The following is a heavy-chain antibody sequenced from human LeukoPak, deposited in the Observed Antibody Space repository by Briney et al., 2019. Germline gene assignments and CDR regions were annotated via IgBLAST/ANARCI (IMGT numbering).Heavy chain of an antibody. V-gene: IGHV3-9*01. CDR1: GFTFDDYA. CDR3: AKELSGFGGVHYGMDV. J-gene: IGHJ6*02. CDR2: ISWNSGSI. Sequence: PGGSLRLSCAASGFTFDDYAMHWVRQAPGKGLEWVSGISWNSGSIGYADSVKGRFTISRDNAKNSLYLQMNSLRAEDTALYYCAKELSGFGGVHYGMDVWGQGTTVTVSS. D-gene: IGHD3-16*01.